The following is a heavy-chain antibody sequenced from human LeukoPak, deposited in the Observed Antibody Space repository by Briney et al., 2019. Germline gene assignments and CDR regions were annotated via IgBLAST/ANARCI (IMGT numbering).Heavy chain of an antibody. CDR2: INHSGST. Sequence: SETLFLTCTVSGGSISSSSYYWGWIRQPPGKGLEWIGEINHSGSTNYNPSLKSRVTISVDTSKNQFSLKLISVTAADTAVYYCARARVTMIVVAPYYFGYWGQGTLVTVSS. D-gene: IGHD3-22*01. CDR1: GGSISSSSYY. J-gene: IGHJ4*02. V-gene: IGHV4-39*07. CDR3: ARARVTMIVVAPYYFGY.